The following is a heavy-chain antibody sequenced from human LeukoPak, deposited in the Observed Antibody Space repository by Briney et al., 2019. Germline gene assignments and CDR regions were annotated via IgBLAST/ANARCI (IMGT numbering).Heavy chain of an antibody. Sequence: GGSLRLSCAASGFTFSSYAMSWVRQAPGKGLEWVSAISGSGGSTYYADSVKGRFTISRDNSKNTLYLQTNSLRAEDTAVYYCAKGDIVVVTATDAPFDPWGQGTLVTVSS. J-gene: IGHJ5*02. D-gene: IGHD2-21*02. V-gene: IGHV3-23*01. CDR2: ISGSGGST. CDR3: AKGDIVVVTATDAPFDP. CDR1: GFTFSSYA.